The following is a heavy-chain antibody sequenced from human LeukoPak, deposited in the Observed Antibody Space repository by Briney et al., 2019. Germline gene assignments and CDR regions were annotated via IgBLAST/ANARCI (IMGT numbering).Heavy chain of an antibody. CDR1: GGSISSSNW. Sequence: SGTLSLTCAVSGGSISSSNWWSWVRQPPGKGLEWIGEIYHSGSTYYNPSLKSRVTISVDTSKNQFSLKLSSVTAADTAVYYCARDHPYPPGGFDYWGQGTLVTVSS. D-gene: IGHD3-10*01. CDR2: IYHSGST. CDR3: ARDHPYPPGGFDY. V-gene: IGHV4-4*02. J-gene: IGHJ4*02.